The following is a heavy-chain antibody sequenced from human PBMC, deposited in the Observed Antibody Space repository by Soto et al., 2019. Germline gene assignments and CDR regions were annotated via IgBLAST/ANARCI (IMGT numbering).Heavy chain of an antibody. V-gene: IGHV4-61*01. Sequence: SETLSLTCAVSGGSLSSGSYYWSWIRQPPGKGLEWIGYMYYSGSTNYNPSLKSRVTISLDTSKNQFSLKLSSVTAADTAVYFCARTRDFWSGNDAFDIWGQGTMVTVSS. CDR1: GGSLSSGSYY. D-gene: IGHD3-3*01. CDR2: MYYSGST. CDR3: ARTRDFWSGNDAFDI. J-gene: IGHJ3*02.